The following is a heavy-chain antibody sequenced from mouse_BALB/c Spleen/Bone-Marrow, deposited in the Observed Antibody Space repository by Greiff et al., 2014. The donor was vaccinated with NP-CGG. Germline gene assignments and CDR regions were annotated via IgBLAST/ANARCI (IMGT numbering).Heavy chain of an antibody. J-gene: IGHJ2*01. Sequence: VQLQQSGAKLVRPGTSVKVSCKASGYAFTNYLIEWFKQRPGQGLEWIGVINPGSGGTNFNEKFRGKARLTADKSSSTAYMQFNSLTSDDSAVYFCAREGYYGLDYWGQGTTLTVSS. CDR2: INPGSGGT. D-gene: IGHD2-1*01. V-gene: IGHV1-54*03. CDR3: AREGYYGLDY. CDR1: GYAFTNYL.